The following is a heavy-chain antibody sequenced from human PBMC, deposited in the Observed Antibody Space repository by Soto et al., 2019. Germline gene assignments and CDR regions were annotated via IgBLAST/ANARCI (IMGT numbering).Heavy chain of an antibody. D-gene: IGHD4-17*01. CDR3: AKNLLYGDRRDY. CDR2: ISYDGSNK. V-gene: IGHV3-30*18. Sequence: PGGSLRLSCAASGFTFSSYGMHWVRQAPGKGLEWVAVISYDGSNKYYADSVKGRFTISRDNSKNTLYLQMNSLRAEDTAVYYCAKNLLYGDRRDYWGQGT. CDR1: GFTFSSYG. J-gene: IGHJ4*02.